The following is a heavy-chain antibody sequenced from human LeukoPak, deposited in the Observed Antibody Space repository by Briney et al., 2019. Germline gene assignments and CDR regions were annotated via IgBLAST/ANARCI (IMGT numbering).Heavy chain of an antibody. Sequence: GGSLRLSCAASGFTFSDYYMSWIRQAPGKGLEWVAVISYDGSNKYYADSVKGRFTISRDNSKNTLYLQMNSLRAEDTAVYYCAREGVKYYDILTGYYALDYWGQGTLVTVSS. V-gene: IGHV3-30*03. CDR3: AREGVKYYDILTGYYALDY. CDR2: ISYDGSNK. CDR1: GFTFSDYY. D-gene: IGHD3-9*01. J-gene: IGHJ4*02.